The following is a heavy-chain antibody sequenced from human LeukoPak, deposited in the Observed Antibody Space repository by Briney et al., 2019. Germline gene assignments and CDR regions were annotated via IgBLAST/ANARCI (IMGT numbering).Heavy chain of an antibody. CDR3: ASRLRDYGDYYFDY. Sequence: SETLSLTCAVYGGSFSGYYWSWLRQPPGKGLEWIGEINHSGSTNYNPSLKSRVTISVDTSKNQFSLKLSSVTAADTAVYYCASRLRDYGDYYFDYWGQGTLVTVSS. CDR1: GGSFSGYY. D-gene: IGHD4-17*01. V-gene: IGHV4-34*01. CDR2: INHSGST. J-gene: IGHJ4*02.